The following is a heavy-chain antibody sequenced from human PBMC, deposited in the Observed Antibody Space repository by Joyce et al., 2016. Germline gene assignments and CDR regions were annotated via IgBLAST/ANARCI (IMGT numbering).Heavy chain of an antibody. J-gene: IGHJ4*02. CDR2: SGGNAVET. Sequence: EVHLLVSGGGLVQPGGALRLSCAASGFTFNSYAMTWVRKAPGKWLGWVSTSGGNAVETHYADSVKGRFTISRDNSRDTLYLQMNRLRAEDTALYYCTRDLLHYYGGSSDFFDYWGQGTLVTVSS. V-gene: IGHV3-23*01. D-gene: IGHD3-10*01. CDR1: GFTFNSYA. CDR3: TRDLLHYYGGSSDFFDY.